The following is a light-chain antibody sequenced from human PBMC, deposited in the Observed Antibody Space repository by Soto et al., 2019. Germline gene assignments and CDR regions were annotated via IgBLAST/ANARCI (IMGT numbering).Light chain of an antibody. CDR3: AAWDDTSSVV. CDR2: TND. V-gene: IGLV1-44*01. Sequence: QSVLTQPPSASGTPGQRVIISCSGGSSNIGRNTVNWYQHLPGTAPRLLIYTNDQRPSGVPDRLSGSKSGTSASLAISGLQSEDEADYYCAAWDDTSSVVFGTGTKVTVL. J-gene: IGLJ1*01. CDR1: SSNIGRNT.